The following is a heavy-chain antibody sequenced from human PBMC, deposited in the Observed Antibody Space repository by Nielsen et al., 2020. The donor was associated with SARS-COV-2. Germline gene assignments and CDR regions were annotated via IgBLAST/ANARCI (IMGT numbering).Heavy chain of an antibody. J-gene: IGHJ4*02. CDR1: GYTFTNNY. V-gene: IGHV1-46*01. Sequence: ASVKVSCKASGYTFTNNYMHWVRQAPGQGLEWMGLINPTNGGTTYAQKLQGRVTMTTDTSTSTAYMELRSLRSDDTAVYYCARDQGELSFDYWGQGTLVTVSS. D-gene: IGHD1-26*01. CDR2: INPTNGGT. CDR3: ARDQGELSFDY.